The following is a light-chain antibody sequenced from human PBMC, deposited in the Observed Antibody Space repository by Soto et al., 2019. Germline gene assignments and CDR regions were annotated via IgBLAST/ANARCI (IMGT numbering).Light chain of an antibody. CDR2: AAS. J-gene: IGKJ1*01. Sequence: DIQMTQSPSSLSASVGDRVTITCRASQSISSYLNWYQQKPGKAPNLLIYAASRLQSGVPSRFSGSGSGTDFTLTISSLQPEDFATYYCQQSYGTPRTFGQGTKVDIK. V-gene: IGKV1-39*01. CDR3: QQSYGTPRT. CDR1: QSISSY.